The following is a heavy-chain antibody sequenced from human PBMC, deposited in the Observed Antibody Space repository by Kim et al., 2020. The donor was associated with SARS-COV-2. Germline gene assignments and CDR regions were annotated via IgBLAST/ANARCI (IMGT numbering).Heavy chain of an antibody. CDR2: IYYSGST. J-gene: IGHJ5*02. CDR1: GGSISSSSYY. D-gene: IGHD1-26*01. Sequence: SETLSLTCTVSGGSISSSSYYWGWIRQPPGKGLEWIGSIYYSGSTYYNPSLKSRVTISVDTSKNQFSLKLSSVTAADTAVYYCARVTCVGLVEVGATTNWFDPWGQGTLVTVSS. V-gene: IGHV4-39*07. CDR3: ARVTCVGLVEVGATTNWFDP.